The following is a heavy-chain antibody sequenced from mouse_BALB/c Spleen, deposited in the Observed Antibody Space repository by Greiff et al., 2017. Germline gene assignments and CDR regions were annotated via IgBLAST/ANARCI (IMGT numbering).Heavy chain of an antibody. D-gene: IGHD2-1*01. Sequence: QVQLQQSGAELAKPGASVKMSCKASGYTFTSYWMHWVKQRPGQGLEWIGYINPSTGYTEYNQKFKDKATLTADKSSSTAYMQLSSLTSEDSAVYYCARDGKMDAMDYWGQGTSVTVSS. J-gene: IGHJ4*01. CDR3: ARDGKMDAMDY. CDR2: INPSTGYT. V-gene: IGHV1-7*01. CDR1: GYTFTSYW.